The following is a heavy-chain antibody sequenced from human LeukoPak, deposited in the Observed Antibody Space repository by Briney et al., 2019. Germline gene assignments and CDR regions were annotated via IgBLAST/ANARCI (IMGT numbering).Heavy chain of an antibody. CDR1: GGTFSSYA. CDR3: ARGFQARGGYNSPFDY. D-gene: IGHD5-24*01. V-gene: IGHV1-69*04. J-gene: IGHJ4*02. Sequence: GSSVKVSCKASGGTFSSYAISWVRQAPGQGLEWMGRIIPILGIANYAQKFQGRVTITADKSTSTAYMELSSLRSEDTAVYYCARGFQARGGYNSPFDYWGQGTLVTVSS. CDR2: IIPILGIA.